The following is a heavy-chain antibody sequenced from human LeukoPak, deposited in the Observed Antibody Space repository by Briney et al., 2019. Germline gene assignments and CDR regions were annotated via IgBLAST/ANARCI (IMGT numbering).Heavy chain of an antibody. CDR3: ARVICSGGSCYSRGWFDP. Sequence: HTGGTLRLSCAASGFTFSSYGMSWVRQAPGKGLEWVSAISGSGGSTYYADSVKGRFTISRDNAKNSLYLQMNSLRAEDTAVYYCARVICSGGSCYSRGWFDPWGQGTLVTVSS. CDR1: GFTFSSYG. J-gene: IGHJ5*02. D-gene: IGHD2-15*01. V-gene: IGHV3-23*01. CDR2: ISGSGGST.